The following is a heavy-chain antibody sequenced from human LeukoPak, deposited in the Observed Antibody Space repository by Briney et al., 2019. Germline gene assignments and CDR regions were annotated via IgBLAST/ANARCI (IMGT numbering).Heavy chain of an antibody. CDR2: IYPNSGGT. V-gene: IGHV1-2*02. CDR3: ARDQEGLSSTTVAGTVDY. J-gene: IGHJ4*02. Sequence: ASVTVSCKASGYTFTDYYMHWVRQAPGQGLEWMGWIYPNSGGTNYAQKFQGRVTMTRDTSISTAYMELSRLRSDDTAVYYCARDQEGLSSTTVAGTVDYWGQGTLVTVSS. D-gene: IGHD6-19*01. CDR1: GYTFTDYY.